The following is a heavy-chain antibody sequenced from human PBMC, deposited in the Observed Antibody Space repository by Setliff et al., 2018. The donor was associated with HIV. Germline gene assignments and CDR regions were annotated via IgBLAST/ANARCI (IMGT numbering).Heavy chain of an antibody. CDR1: GSPFSRYP. CDR3: ARLRTDSSGWYYFDY. J-gene: IGHJ4*02. V-gene: IGHV1-69*10. Sequence: SVKVSCKASGSPFSRYPIKWVRQAPGQGLEWMGGIIPFLGIPNYAQKFQGRVTITADESTNTAYMELRNLRSDDTAVYYCARLRTDSSGWYYFDYWGQGTLVTVSS. D-gene: IGHD6-19*01. CDR2: IIPFLGIP.